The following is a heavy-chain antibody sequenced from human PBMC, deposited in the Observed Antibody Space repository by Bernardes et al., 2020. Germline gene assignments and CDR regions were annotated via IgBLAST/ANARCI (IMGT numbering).Heavy chain of an antibody. CDR2: ISGSGGST. V-gene: IGHV3-23*01. CDR1: GFTLRSYA. CDR3: AKDNFGVEFYGCFFS. D-gene: IGHD3-10*01. J-gene: IGHJ4*02. Sequence: GGSLRLSCAASGFTLRSYAMSWVRQAPGKGLEWVLGISGSGGSTYYADSVKGRFTISRDNSKNTLYLQMNSLRAEDTAVYYCAKDNFGVEFYGCFFSWGQGTLVTVSS.